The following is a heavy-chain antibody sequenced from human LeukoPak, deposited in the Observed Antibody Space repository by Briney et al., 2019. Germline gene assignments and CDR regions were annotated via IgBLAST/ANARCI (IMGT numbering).Heavy chain of an antibody. J-gene: IGHJ6*03. CDR1: GGSISSYY. V-gene: IGHV4-4*07. CDR2: IYTSGST. CDR3: ARRAYYYGSGSYFSYYYYMDV. Sequence: SETLSLTCTVSGGSISSYYWSWIRQPAGKGLEWIGRIYTSGSTNYNPSLKSRVTISVDTSKNQFSLKLSSVTAADTAVYYCARRAYYYGSGSYFSYYYYMDVWGKGTTVTISS. D-gene: IGHD3-10*01.